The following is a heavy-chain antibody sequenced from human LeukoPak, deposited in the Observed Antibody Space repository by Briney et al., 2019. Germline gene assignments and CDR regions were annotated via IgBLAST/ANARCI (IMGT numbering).Heavy chain of an antibody. CDR3: ARDTAAAGYGGEVDY. V-gene: IGHV3-48*01. D-gene: IGHD6-13*01. J-gene: IGHJ4*02. Sequence: GGSLRLSCAASGFTFSPYSMNWVRQAPGKGLEWVSYISSSSSTIYYADSVKGRFTISRDNAKNSLYLQMNSLRAGDTAVYYCARDTAAAGYGGEVDYWGQGTLVTVSS. CDR1: GFTFSPYS. CDR2: ISSSSSTI.